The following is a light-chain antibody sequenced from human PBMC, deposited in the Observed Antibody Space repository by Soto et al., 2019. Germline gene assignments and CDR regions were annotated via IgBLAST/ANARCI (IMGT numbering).Light chain of an antibody. CDR1: QSISTS. CDR2: LAS. J-gene: IGKJ1*01. Sequence: DIQMTQFPSTLSAFVGDRVTITCRASQSISTSLAWYQQKPGKAPKLLIYLASSLESGVPSRFSGSGSGTEFTLTISSLQPDDFATYYCQQYMSYSFGQGTKVDI. V-gene: IGKV1-5*03. CDR3: QQYMSYS.